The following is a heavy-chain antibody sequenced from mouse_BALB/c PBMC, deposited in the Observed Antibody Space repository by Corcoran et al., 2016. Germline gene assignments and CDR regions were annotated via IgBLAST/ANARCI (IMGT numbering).Heavy chain of an antibody. CDR1: GFSLSTSGMG. Sequence: QVTLKESGPGILQPSQTLSLTCSFSGFSLSTSGMGVSWIRQPSGKGLEWLAHIYWDDDKRYNPSLKSRLTISKDTSRNQVFLKITSVDTADTATYYCARYGYYDYFDYWGQGTTLTVSS. CDR3: ARYGYYDYFDY. J-gene: IGHJ2*01. CDR2: IYWDDDK. V-gene: IGHV8-12*01. D-gene: IGHD2-3*01.